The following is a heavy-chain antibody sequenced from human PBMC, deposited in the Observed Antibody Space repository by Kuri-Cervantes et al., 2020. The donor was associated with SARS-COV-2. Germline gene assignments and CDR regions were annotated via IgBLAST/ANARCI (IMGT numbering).Heavy chain of an antibody. D-gene: IGHD2-2*01. CDR1: GFTFDDYT. J-gene: IGHJ4*02. Sequence: GESLKISCAASGFTFDDYTMHWVRQAPGKGLEWVSLISWDGGSTYYADSVKGLFTISRDNAKNPLYLQMNSLRVEDTAIYYCARASFAVVPAAPLYYFDSWGRGTLVTVSS. V-gene: IGHV3-43*01. CDR3: ARASFAVVPAAPLYYFDS. CDR2: ISWDGGST.